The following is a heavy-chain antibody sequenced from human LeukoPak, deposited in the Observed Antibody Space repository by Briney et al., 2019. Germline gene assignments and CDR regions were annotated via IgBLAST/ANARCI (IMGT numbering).Heavy chain of an antibody. CDR1: GFTFSSYW. Sequence: GGSLRLSCAASGFTFSSYWMSWVRQAPEKGLEWVANINQDGGEKYYVDSVRGRFTISRDNANNSLSLQMNSLRAEDTAVYYCAKGGWELLTFDCWGQGTLVTVSS. CDR2: INQDGGEK. CDR3: AKGGWELLTFDC. V-gene: IGHV3-7*03. D-gene: IGHD1-26*01. J-gene: IGHJ4*02.